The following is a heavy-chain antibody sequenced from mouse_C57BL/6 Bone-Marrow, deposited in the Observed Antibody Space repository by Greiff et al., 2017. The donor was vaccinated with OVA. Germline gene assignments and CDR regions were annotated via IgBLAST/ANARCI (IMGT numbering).Heavy chain of an antibody. D-gene: IGHD2-5*01. CDR3: TTAYYSNPSMDY. CDR2: LDPEDGDT. Sequence: VQLQQSGAELVRPGASVKLSCTASGFNIKDYYMHWVKQRPEQGLEWIGRLDPEDGDTEYAPKFQGKATMTADTSSNTAYLQLSSLTSEDTAVYYCTTAYYSNPSMDYWGQGTSVTVSS. J-gene: IGHJ4*01. V-gene: IGHV14-1*01. CDR1: GFNIKDYY.